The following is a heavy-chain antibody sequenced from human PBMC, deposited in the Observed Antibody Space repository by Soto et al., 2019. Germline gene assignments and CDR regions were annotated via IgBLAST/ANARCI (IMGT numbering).Heavy chain of an antibody. J-gene: IGHJ3*02. CDR2: ISSNGGST. CDR1: GFTFSSYA. Sequence: GGSLRLSCAASGFTFSSYAMHWVRQAPGKGLEYVSAISSNGGSTYYANSVKGRFTISRDNSKNTLYLQMGSLRAEDMAVYYCARDGGPTGFTSLDIWGQGTMVTVSS. V-gene: IGHV3-64*01. CDR3: ARDGGPTGFTSLDI. D-gene: IGHD1-1*01.